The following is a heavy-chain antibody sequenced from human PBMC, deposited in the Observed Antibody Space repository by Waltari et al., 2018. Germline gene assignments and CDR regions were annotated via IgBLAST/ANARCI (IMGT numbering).Heavy chain of an antibody. J-gene: IGHJ4*02. D-gene: IGHD3-10*01. V-gene: IGHV4-38-2*02. CDR2: IYHTGDT. CDR1: GYSIKNNYY. CDR3: ARVVPRAANDY. Sequence: QVQLQESGPGLVTPSGTLSLTCPVSGYSIKNNYYWGWIRQPPGEGLEWIGTIYHTGDTYYNPSLKSRVIISVDTSKNQFSLRLSSVTAADTAVYYCARVVPRAANDYWGQGTLVTVSS.